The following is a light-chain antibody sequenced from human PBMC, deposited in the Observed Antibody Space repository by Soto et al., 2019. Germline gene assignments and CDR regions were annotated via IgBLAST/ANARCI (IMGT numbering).Light chain of an antibody. J-gene: IGLJ2*01. Sequence: SALTQPRSVSGSPGHSVAISCTGTSSDVSGYTYVAWYRQYPGKAPKLMLYDVSKRPSGVPDRFSGSKSGNTASLTISGLQAEDEADYYCCSYAGRDIGGLGGGTKLTVL. CDR3: CSYAGRDIGG. CDR2: DVS. CDR1: SSDVSGYTY. V-gene: IGLV2-11*01.